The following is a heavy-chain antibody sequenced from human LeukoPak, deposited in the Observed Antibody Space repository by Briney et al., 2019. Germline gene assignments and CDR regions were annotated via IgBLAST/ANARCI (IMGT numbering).Heavy chain of an antibody. Sequence: SETLSLTCTVSGGSISSYYWSWIRQPPGKGLEWIGEINHSGSTNYNPSLKSRVTISVDTSKNQFSLKLSSVTAADTAVYYCARHPRYDFWSGYLRPHYFDYWGQGTLVTVSS. CDR1: GGSISSYY. J-gene: IGHJ4*02. D-gene: IGHD3-3*01. V-gene: IGHV4-34*01. CDR2: INHSGST. CDR3: ARHPRYDFWSGYLRPHYFDY.